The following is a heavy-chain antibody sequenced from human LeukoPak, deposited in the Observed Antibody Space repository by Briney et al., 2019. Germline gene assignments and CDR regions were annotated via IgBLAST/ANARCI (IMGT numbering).Heavy chain of an antibody. V-gene: IGHV3-53*01. CDR3: ASMITFGGVPDY. D-gene: IGHD3-16*01. J-gene: IGHJ4*02. Sequence: PGGSLRLSCAASGFTVSSYYMNWVRQAPGKELEWVSVIYTGGSTYYADSVKGRFTISRDNSKNTLYLQMNSLRAEDTAVYYCASMITFGGVPDYWGQGTLVTVSS. CDR2: IYTGGST. CDR1: GFTVSSYY.